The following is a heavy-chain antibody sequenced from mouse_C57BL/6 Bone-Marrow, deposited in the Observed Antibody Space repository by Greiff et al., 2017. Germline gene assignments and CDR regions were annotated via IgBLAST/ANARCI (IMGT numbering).Heavy chain of an antibody. CDR1: GFTFSDYG. CDR3: ARRRTFAY. CDR2: ISRCSSTI. J-gene: IGHJ3*01. V-gene: IGHV5-17*01. Sequence: DVMLVESGGGLVKPGGSLKLSCAASGFTFSDYGMHWVRQAPEKGLEWVAYISRCSSTIYYADTVKGRFTISRDKAKSTLFLQMTSLRSEDTAMYYCARRRTFAYWGQGTLVTVSA.